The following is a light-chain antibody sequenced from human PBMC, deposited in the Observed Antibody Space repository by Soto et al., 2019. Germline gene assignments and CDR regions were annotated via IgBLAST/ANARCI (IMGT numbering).Light chain of an antibody. V-gene: IGLV1-44*01. CDR1: SSNIGVNT. J-gene: IGLJ1*01. Sequence: QSVLTQPPSASGTPGQRVTISCSGGSSNIGVNTVNWYQQLPGTAPKVLIYLNDERPSGVPDRFSCSRSGTSASLAINGLQSEDEADYYCAAWDDSLNGYVFGSGTKVTVL. CDR2: LND. CDR3: AAWDDSLNGYV.